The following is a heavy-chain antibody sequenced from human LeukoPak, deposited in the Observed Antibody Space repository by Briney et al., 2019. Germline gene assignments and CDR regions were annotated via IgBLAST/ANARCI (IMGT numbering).Heavy chain of an antibody. Sequence: GGSLKISCKGSGYSFTSYWIGWVRQMPGKGLEGMGIIYPGDSDTRYSPSFQGQVTISADKSISTAYLQWSSLKASDTAMYYCARVKWELHAEYFQHWGQGTLVTVSS. J-gene: IGHJ1*01. V-gene: IGHV5-51*01. CDR2: IYPGDSDT. D-gene: IGHD1-26*01. CDR3: ARVKWELHAEYFQH. CDR1: GYSFTSYW.